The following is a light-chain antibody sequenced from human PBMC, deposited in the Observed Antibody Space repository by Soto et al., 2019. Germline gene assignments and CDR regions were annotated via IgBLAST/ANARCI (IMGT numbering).Light chain of an antibody. J-gene: IGLJ1*01. V-gene: IGLV2-14*01. Sequence: QSVLTHPASVSWSLGHSITISCTGTSSDVGAYNYVSWYQQQPGKAPKLMISEVSNRPSGVSNRFSGSKSGNTASLIISGLQAEEEADYYCCSFTSINNYVFGTGTNVTXL. CDR2: EVS. CDR1: SSDVGAYNY. CDR3: CSFTSINNYV.